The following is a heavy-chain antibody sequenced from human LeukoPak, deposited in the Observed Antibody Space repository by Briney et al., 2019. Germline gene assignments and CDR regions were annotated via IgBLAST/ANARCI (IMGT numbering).Heavy chain of an antibody. CDR2: IYYSGST. CDR1: GGSISSSSYY. J-gene: IGHJ4*02. Sequence: SETLSLTCTVSGGSISSSSYYWGWIRQPPGKGLEWIGSIYYSGSTYYNPSLKSRVTISVDTSKNQFSLKLSSVTAADTAVYYCARIMEVGYYDILTGPLDYWGQGTLVTVSS. V-gene: IGHV4-39*07. D-gene: IGHD3-9*01. CDR3: ARIMEVGYYDILTGPLDY.